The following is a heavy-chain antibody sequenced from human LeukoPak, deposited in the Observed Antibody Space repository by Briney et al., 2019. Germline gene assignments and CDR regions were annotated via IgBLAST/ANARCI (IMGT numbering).Heavy chain of an antibody. V-gene: IGHV1-18*01. D-gene: IGHD3-22*01. Sequence: ASVKVSCKASGYTFTSYGISWVRQAPGQGLEWMGWISTYNGNTNYAQKLQGRVTMTTDTSTSTAYMELRSLRSNDTAVYDCARGSGECSGYYVDYFDYWGQGTLVTVSS. CDR2: ISTYNGNT. CDR3: ARGSGECSGYYVDYFDY. CDR1: GYTFTSYG. J-gene: IGHJ4*02.